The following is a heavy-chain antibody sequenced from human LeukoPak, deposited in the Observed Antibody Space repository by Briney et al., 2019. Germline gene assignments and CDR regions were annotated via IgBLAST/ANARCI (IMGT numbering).Heavy chain of an antibody. V-gene: IGHV3-21*01. Sequence: GGSLRLSCAASGFTFSSYSMNWVRQAPGNGLEWVSSISSSSSYIYYADSVKGRFTISRDNAKNSLYLQMNSLRAEDTAVYYCARAGSIWYYLYWGQGTLVTVSS. D-gene: IGHD6-13*01. CDR2: ISSSSSYI. CDR3: ARAGSIWYYLY. CDR1: GFTFSSYS. J-gene: IGHJ4*02.